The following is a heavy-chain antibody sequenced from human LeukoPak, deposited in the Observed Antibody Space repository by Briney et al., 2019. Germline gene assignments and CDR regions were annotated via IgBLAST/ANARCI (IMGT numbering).Heavy chain of an antibody. D-gene: IGHD2-2*01. CDR3: ARAQYCSSTSCYQDAFDI. J-gene: IGHJ3*02. V-gene: IGHV3-48*04. CDR2: ISSSGSTI. CDR1: GFTFSSYS. Sequence: GGSLRLSCAASGFTFSSYSMNWVRQAPGKGLEWVSYISSSGSTIYYADSVKGRFAISRDNAKNSLYLQMNSLRAEDTALYHCARAQYCSSTSCYQDAFDIWGQGTMVTVSS.